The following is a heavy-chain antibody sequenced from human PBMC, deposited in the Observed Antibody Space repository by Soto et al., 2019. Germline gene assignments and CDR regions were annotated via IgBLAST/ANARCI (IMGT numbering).Heavy chain of an antibody. CDR2: ISGSGGST. CDR1: GFTFSSYA. V-gene: IGHV3-23*01. D-gene: IGHD6-13*01. CDR3: AKVDSSSWYGGYFQH. J-gene: IGHJ1*01. Sequence: EVQLLESGGGLVQPGGSLRLSCAASGFTFSSYAMSWVRQAPGKGLEWVSAISGSGGSTYYADSVKGRFTISRDNSKNTLYLQMNSQRAEDTAVYYCAKVDSSSWYGGYFQHWGQGTLVTVSS.